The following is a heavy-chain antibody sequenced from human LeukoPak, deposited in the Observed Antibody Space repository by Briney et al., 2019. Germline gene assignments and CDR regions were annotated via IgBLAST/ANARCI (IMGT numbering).Heavy chain of an antibody. CDR1: GFTFNFYD. CDR3: AKDQGFGYAAVDY. D-gene: IGHD5-12*01. Sequence: GGSLRLSCAASGFTFNFYDMNWVRQAPGKGLEWVSVISGSGGSIDYADSVKGRFTISRDNSKNTLYLQMNSLRAEDTAIYYCAKDQGFGYAAVDYWGQGTLVTVSS. J-gene: IGHJ4*02. CDR2: ISGSGGSI. V-gene: IGHV3-23*01.